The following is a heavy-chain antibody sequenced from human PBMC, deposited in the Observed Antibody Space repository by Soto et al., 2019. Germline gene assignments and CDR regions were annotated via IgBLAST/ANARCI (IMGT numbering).Heavy chain of an antibody. J-gene: IGHJ4*02. CDR1: GSTFSNYG. CDR3: ARDGGSHGPSYFDS. Sequence: VQLVESGGGVVQPGRSLRLSCAASGSTFSNYGMHWVRQAPGKGPEWVAVIWYDGSNKYYGESVKGRFSISRDNSKNTLYLDINSLRTEDTAVYYCARDGGSHGPSYFDSWGQGSLAIVSS. D-gene: IGHD3-16*01. CDR2: IWYDGSNK. V-gene: IGHV3-33*01.